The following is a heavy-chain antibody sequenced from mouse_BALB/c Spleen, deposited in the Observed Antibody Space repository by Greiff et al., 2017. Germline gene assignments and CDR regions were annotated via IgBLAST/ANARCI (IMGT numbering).Heavy chain of an antibody. Sequence: EVKLMESGGGLVQPGGSLKLSCAASGFDFSRYWMSWVRQAPGKGLEWIGEINPDSSTINYTPSLKDKFIISRDNAKNTLYLQMSKVRSEDTALYYCARDPNYYGSPYAMDYWGQGTSVTVSS. J-gene: IGHJ4*01. V-gene: IGHV4-1*02. CDR2: INPDSSTI. D-gene: IGHD1-1*01. CDR1: GFDFSRYW. CDR3: ARDPNYYGSPYAMDY.